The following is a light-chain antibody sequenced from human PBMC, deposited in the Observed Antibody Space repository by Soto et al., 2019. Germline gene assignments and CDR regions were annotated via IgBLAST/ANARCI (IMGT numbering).Light chain of an antibody. J-gene: IGLJ1*01. V-gene: IGLV2-18*02. Sequence: QSALNQPPSVSGSPGQSVTLSCTGTISDVGFYARVSWYQQPPGTAPKLLIYDVTNRPSGVPDRFSGSQSGKTASLTISGLQAGDEADYYCSSYTSSSTYVFGTGTKVTVL. CDR2: DVT. CDR1: ISDVGFYAR. CDR3: SSYTSSSTYV.